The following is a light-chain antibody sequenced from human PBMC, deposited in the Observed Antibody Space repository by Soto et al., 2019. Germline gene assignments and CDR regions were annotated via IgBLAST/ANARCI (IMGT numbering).Light chain of an antibody. CDR1: RSGTSNY. Sequence: EIVLTQSPGTLSLSPGERATLSCRASRSGTSNYLGWYQQKPGQAPRLLIYGASSRATGIPDRFSGSASGTAFTLPVSRLEHEDFALYYCQQYASSPFTFGQGTKLE. V-gene: IGKV3-20*01. CDR2: GAS. CDR3: QQYASSPFT. J-gene: IGKJ2*01.